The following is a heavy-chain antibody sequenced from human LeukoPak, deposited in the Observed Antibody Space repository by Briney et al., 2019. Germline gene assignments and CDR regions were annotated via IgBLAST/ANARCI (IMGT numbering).Heavy chain of an antibody. J-gene: IGHJ4*02. D-gene: IGHD3-22*01. CDR3: AKDGDYYDSDAYSSFFDY. V-gene: IGHV3-23*01. CDR2: ISGSVGSR. CDR1: GFMFRSYA. Sequence: GGSLRLSCAASGFMFRSYAMSWVRQAPGKGLEWVAAISGSVGSRYYADSVKGRFAISRDDSTNTLSLQMTSLRAEDTAIYYCAKDGDYYDSDAYSSFFDYWGQGTLVTVSS.